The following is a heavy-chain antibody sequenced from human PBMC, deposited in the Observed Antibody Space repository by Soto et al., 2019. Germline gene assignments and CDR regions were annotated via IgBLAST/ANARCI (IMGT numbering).Heavy chain of an antibody. J-gene: IGHJ4*02. CDR2: IYHSGTT. V-gene: IGHV4-4*02. CDR1: GASISDNW. Sequence: QVQLQESGPGLVKPSGTLSLTCAVSGASISDNWWSWVRQPPGKGLEWIGEIYHSGTTTYNTSLKRRVIISVDKSASQISLTLNSVTAADTAIYYCARHVAVPRTRGFDYWGQGTLVTVSS. D-gene: IGHD2-15*01. CDR3: ARHVAVPRTRGFDY.